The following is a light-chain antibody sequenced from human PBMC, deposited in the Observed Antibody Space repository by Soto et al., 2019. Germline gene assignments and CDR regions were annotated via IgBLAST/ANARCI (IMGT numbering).Light chain of an antibody. V-gene: IGKV1-5*03. Sequence: DIQMTQSPSTLSASVGDRVTITCRASQSISSWLAWYQQKPGKAPKLLIYKASSLESGVPSRFSGSGSGTEFTLTISSLQPDDFATYYCQQYNSYERTFGQGTKVDIK. J-gene: IGKJ1*01. CDR2: KAS. CDR1: QSISSW. CDR3: QQYNSYERT.